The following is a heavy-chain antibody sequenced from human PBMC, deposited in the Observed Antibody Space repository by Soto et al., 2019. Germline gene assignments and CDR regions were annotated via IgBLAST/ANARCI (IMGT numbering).Heavy chain of an antibody. CDR3: VRDRDLYRDMFHADL. CDR2: ITIRTGNV. Sequence: PGGSLRLSCEASGFTIIECSMNWVRQATGKGLEWLAYITIRTGNVLYADSVRGRFTISADNAENSVILQMNSLRDEDSAVYFCVRDRDLYRDMFHADLWGQGTLVTVSS. V-gene: IGHV3-48*02. D-gene: IGHD3-10*02. CDR1: GFTIIECS. J-gene: IGHJ4*01.